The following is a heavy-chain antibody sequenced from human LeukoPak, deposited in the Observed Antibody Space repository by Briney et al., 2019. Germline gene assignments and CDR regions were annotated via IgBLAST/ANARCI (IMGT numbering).Heavy chain of an antibody. Sequence: GGSLRLSCAASGFTFTTYWMTWVRQAPGKGLEWVGRIKSKTDGGTTGYAAPVKGRFTISRDDSKNTLYLQMNSLKTEDTAVYYCTTHDYYVSRWFDPWGQGTLVTVSS. J-gene: IGHJ5*02. D-gene: IGHD3-10*02. CDR2: IKSKTDGGTT. V-gene: IGHV3-15*01. CDR3: TTHDYYVSRWFDP. CDR1: GFTFTTYW.